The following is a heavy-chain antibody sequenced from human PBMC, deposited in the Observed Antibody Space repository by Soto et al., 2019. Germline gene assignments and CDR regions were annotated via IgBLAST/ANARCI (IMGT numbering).Heavy chain of an antibody. CDR1: VFTVSSNY. CDR2: IYSGGST. D-gene: IGHD6-13*01. Sequence: EVQLVESGGGLIQPGGSLRLSCAASVFTVSSNYMSWVRQAPGKGLEWVSVIYSGGSTYYADSVKGRFTISRDNSKNTLYLQMNSLRAEDTAVNYCARGKYSSSYAPGKDGMDVWGQGTTVTVSS. J-gene: IGHJ6*02. V-gene: IGHV3-53*01. CDR3: ARGKYSSSYAPGKDGMDV.